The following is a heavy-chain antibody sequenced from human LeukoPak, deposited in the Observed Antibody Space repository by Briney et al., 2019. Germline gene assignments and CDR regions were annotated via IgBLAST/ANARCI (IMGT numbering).Heavy chain of an antibody. CDR1: GYTFTSYG. CDR2: ISAYNGNT. Sequence: GASVKVSCKASGYTFTSYGISWVRQAPGQGLEWMGWISAYNGNTNYAQKVQGRVTMTTDTSTSTAYMELRSLRSDDTAVYYCARDPRSRQPSYDAFDNWGQGTMVTVSS. V-gene: IGHV1-18*01. D-gene: IGHD1-1*01. J-gene: IGHJ3*02. CDR3: ARDPRSRQPSYDAFDN.